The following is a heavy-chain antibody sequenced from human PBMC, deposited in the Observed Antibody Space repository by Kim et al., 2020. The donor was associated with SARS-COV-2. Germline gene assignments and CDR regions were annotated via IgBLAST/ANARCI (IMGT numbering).Heavy chain of an antibody. D-gene: IGHD1-26*01. Sequence: TSYADSVKGRFPIARDKAKNTLYLQRNSRRAVDTAVYYWGKEGATFGMDVWGQGTTVTVSS. J-gene: IGHJ6*02. CDR3: GKEGATFGMDV. CDR2: T. V-gene: IGHV3-23*01.